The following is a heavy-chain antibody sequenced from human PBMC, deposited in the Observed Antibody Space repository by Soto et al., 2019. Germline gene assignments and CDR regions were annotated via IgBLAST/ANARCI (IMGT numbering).Heavy chain of an antibody. V-gene: IGHV1-2*02. D-gene: IGHD5-12*01. CDR1: GYTFTGYY. CDR3: ARASRVEMARAGVGY. J-gene: IGHJ4*02. CDR2: INPNSGGT. Sequence: QVQLVQSGAEVKKPGASVKVSCKASGYTFTGYYMHWVRQAPGQGLEWMGWINPNSGGTNYAQKFQGRVTMPRDTSISTAYMELSRLRSDDTAVYYCARASRVEMARAGVGYWGQGTLVTVSS.